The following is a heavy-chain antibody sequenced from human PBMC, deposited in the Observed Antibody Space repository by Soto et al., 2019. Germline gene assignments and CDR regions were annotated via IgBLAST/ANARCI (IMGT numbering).Heavy chain of an antibody. CDR2: ISNSGST. Sequence: PSATLYLTCSVSGGSVTSDEDYWSWIRQSPGKGLEWIGYISNSGSTGYNPSLKTRLSMSVDRSKNQFTLRPTSVTAADTAVYFCATESGSTYGYFDYWGQGTQVTGSS. V-gene: IGHV4-30-4*01. CDR3: ATESGSTYGYFDY. CDR1: GGSVTSDEDY. J-gene: IGHJ4*02. D-gene: IGHD4-17*01.